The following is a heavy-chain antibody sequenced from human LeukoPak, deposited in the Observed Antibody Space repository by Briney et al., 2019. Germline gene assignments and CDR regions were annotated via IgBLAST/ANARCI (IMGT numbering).Heavy chain of an antibody. V-gene: IGHV3-48*03. Sequence: GGSLRLSCAASGFTFSSYEMNWVRQAPGKGLEWVSYISSSGSTIYYADSVKGRFTISRDNAKNSLYLQMNSLRAEDTAVYYCARASSCLNYYYYYMDVWGKGTTVTISS. J-gene: IGHJ6*03. CDR1: GFTFSSYE. CDR3: ARASSCLNYYYYYMDV. CDR2: ISSSGSTI. D-gene: IGHD6-13*01.